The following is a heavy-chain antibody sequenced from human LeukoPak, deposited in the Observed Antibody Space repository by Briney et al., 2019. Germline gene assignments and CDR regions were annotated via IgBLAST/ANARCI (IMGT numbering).Heavy chain of an antibody. CDR3: STEVKYCSNPNCGVY. CDR2: IIPNSGGT. D-gene: IGHD2-2*01. CDR1: GYTLTDFY. J-gene: IGHJ4*02. Sequence: ASVKVSCKASGYTLTDFYMHWVRQAPGQGLEWMGLIIPNSGGTTYQQKFQGRVTMTRDTSISTFYMELSSMMSDDSVVYYCSTEVKYCSNPNCGVYWGQGTQVTVSS. V-gene: IGHV1-2*05.